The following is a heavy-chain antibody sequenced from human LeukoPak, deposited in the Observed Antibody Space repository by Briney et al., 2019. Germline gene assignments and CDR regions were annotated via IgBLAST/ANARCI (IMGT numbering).Heavy chain of an antibody. V-gene: IGHV3-30*02. D-gene: IGHD2-2*01. CDR1: RFTFSSYG. J-gene: IGHJ4*02. Sequence: GGSLRLSCAASRFTFSSYGMHWVRQAPGKGLEWVAFIRYDGSNKYYADSVKGRFAISRDNSKNTLYLRMNSLRAEDTAVYYCAKDLSSTGGIVVVPAAPGRLDYWGQGTLVTVSS. CDR3: AKDLSSTGGIVVVPAAPGRLDY. CDR2: IRYDGSNK.